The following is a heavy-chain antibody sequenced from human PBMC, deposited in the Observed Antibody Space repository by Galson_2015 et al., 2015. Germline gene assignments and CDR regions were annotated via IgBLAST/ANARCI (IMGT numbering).Heavy chain of an antibody. V-gene: IGHV3-21*01. D-gene: IGHD7-27*01. Sequence: SLRLSCAASGVPFSSYPMNWVRQAPGKGLQWVSSISGRSTFIYYSDSVKGRFTISRDNAKNSLYLQMNSLRGDDTAVYYCTRQMGIGSGSSDSWGQGTLVGVSS. CDR2: ISGRSTFI. CDR1: GVPFSSYP. J-gene: IGHJ4*02. CDR3: TRQMGIGSGSSDS.